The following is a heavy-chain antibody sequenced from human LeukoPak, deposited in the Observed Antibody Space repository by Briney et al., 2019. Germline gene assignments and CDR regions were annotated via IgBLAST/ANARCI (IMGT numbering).Heavy chain of an antibody. CDR1: GFTFSSYG. D-gene: IGHD3-3*01. V-gene: IGHV3-30*02. Sequence: GGSLRLSCAPSGFTFSSYGMHWVRQAPGQGLEWVAYIQYDGSNEQYGDSVKGRFSISRDSSKNILYLQMTSLRAEDTGVYYCAKYALRETFFGDYWGQGTLVAVSS. CDR2: IQYDGSNE. J-gene: IGHJ4*02. CDR3: AKYALRETFFGDY.